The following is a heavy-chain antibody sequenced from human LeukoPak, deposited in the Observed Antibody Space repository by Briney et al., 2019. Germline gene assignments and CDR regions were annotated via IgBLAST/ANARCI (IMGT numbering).Heavy chain of an antibody. D-gene: IGHD3-22*01. V-gene: IGHV3-21*01. CDR1: GFTLGTFP. CDR2: ISASSSYI. CDR3: ARDPGYYYDTSGYQSYFDY. J-gene: IGHJ4*02. Sequence: GGSLRLSCAASGFTLGTFPMSWVRQAPGKGLEWVSSISASSSYIYYAGSVKGRFTISRDNAKNSLYLQMNSLRAEDTAVYYCARDPGYYYDTSGYQSYFDYWGQGTLVTVSS.